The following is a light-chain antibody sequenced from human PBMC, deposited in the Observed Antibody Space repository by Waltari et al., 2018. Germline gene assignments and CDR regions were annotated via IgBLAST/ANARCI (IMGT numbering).Light chain of an antibody. CDR3: QSSDSSLVV. CDR1: SGSIASNY. CDR2: EDN. V-gene: IGLV6-57*04. J-gene: IGLJ2*01. Sequence: NFMLTQPHSVSQSPGKTITISCTRSSGSIASNYVPLYQQRPGSAPTTVIYEDNQRPSGVPDRFSGSIDSSSNSASLTISGLKTEDEADYYCQSSDSSLVVFGGGTKLTVL.